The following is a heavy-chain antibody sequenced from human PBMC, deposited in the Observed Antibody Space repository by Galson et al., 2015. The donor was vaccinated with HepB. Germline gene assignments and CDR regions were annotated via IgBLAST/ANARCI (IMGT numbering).Heavy chain of an antibody. D-gene: IGHD3-10*01. Sequence: SLRLSCAASGFTFGSYWIHWVRQAPGKGLEWVGNINLDGSANFYVDSVKGRFTISRDNAKNSVYLQMSSLRAEDTAVYYCGVKDSGYWGQGPLVTVSS. CDR3: GVKDSGY. CDR2: INLDGSAN. CDR1: GFTFGSYW. J-gene: IGHJ4*02. V-gene: IGHV3-7*01.